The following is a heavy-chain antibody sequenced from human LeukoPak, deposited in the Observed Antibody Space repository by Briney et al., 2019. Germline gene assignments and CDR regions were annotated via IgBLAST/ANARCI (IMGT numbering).Heavy chain of an antibody. CDR2: IYTSGST. V-gene: IGHV4-61*02. Sequence: SQTLSLTCTVSGGSNSSGSYYWSWIRQPAGKGLEWIGRIYTSGSTNYNPSLKSRVTISVDTSKNQFSLKLSSVTAADTAVYYCARDLWGSHFDYWGQGTLVTVSS. D-gene: IGHD7-27*01. J-gene: IGHJ4*02. CDR1: GGSNSSGSYY. CDR3: ARDLWGSHFDY.